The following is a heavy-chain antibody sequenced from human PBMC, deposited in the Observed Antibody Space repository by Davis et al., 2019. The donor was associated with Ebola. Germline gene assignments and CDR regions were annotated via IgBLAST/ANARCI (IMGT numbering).Heavy chain of an antibody. D-gene: IGHD4-17*01. Sequence: PGGPLRLSCAASGFTFSNAWMSWVRQAPGKGLEWVGRIKSKTDGGTTDYAAPVKGRFTISRDDSKNTLYLQMNSLKTEDTAVYYCTTPDGVYGDYVRGEVDYWGQGTLVTVSS. CDR2: IKSKTDGGTT. J-gene: IGHJ4*02. V-gene: IGHV3-15*01. CDR1: GFTFSNAW. CDR3: TTPDGVYGDYVRGEVDY.